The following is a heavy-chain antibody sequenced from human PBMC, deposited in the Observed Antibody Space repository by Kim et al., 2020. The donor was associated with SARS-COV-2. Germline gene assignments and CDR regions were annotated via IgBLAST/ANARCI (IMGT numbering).Heavy chain of an antibody. D-gene: IGHD3-10*01. CDR3: ARALYGSGSYYYYFDY. J-gene: IGHJ4*02. V-gene: IGHV3-7*04. Sequence: SVKGRFTISRDHAKNSLYLQMNSLRAEDTAVYYCARALYGSGSYYYYFDYWGQGTLVTVSS.